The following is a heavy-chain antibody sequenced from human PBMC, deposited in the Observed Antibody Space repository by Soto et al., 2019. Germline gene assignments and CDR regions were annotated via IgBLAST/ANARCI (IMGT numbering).Heavy chain of an antibody. Sequence: PGGSLRLSCAASGFTFSSYGMHWVRQAPGKGLEWVAVISYDGSNKYYADSVKGRFTISRDNSKNTLYPQMNSLRAEDTAVYYCAKDSKGIFFDYWGQGTLVTVSS. CDR3: AKDSKGIFFDY. J-gene: IGHJ4*02. V-gene: IGHV3-30*18. CDR1: GFTFSSYG. D-gene: IGHD6-13*01. CDR2: ISYDGSNK.